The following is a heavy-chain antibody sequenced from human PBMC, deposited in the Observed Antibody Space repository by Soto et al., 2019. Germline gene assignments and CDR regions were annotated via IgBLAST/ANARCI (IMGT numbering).Heavy chain of an antibody. J-gene: IGHJ4*02. V-gene: IGHV4-31*03. CDR3: ARASRSAGTDY. CDR1: GGSISSDGYY. D-gene: IGHD6-13*01. CDR2: IYYSGTT. Sequence: QVQLRESGPRLVKPSQTLSLTCTVSGGSISSDGYYWSWIRQHPGKGLEWIGYIYYSGTTYYSPSLKSRVTISLDTSKNQFSLRLSSVTAADTAVYYCARASRSAGTDYWGQGTLVTVSS.